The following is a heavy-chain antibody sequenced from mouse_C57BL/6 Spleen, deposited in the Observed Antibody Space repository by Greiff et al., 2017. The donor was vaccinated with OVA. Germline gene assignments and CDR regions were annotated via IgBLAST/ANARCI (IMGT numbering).Heavy chain of an antibody. J-gene: IGHJ2*01. V-gene: IGHV6-6*01. CDR3: TCSNSAFFDY. Sequence: EVMLVESGGGLVQPGGSLKLSCAASGFTFSDAWMDWVRQSPEKGLEWVAEIRNKANNHATYYAESVKGRFTISRDDSKSSVYLQMNSLRAEDTGIYYCTCSNSAFFDYWGQGTTLTVSS. CDR1: GFTFSDAW. D-gene: IGHD2-5*01. CDR2: IRNKANNHAT.